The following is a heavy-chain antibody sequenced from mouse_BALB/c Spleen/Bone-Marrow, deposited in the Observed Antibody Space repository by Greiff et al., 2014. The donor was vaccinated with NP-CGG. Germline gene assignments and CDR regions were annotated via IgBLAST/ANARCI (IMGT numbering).Heavy chain of an antibody. Sequence: EVQLQQSGTVLARPGASVKMSCKASGYSLTNYWLHWVKQRPGQGLEWIGAIYPGNSDTSYNQKFKGKAKLTAVTSASTAYMELSSLTNEDSAVYYCTRFGSSYDWYFDVWGAGTTVTVSS. D-gene: IGHD1-1*01. CDR2: IYPGNSDT. J-gene: IGHJ1*01. V-gene: IGHV1-5*01. CDR1: GYSLTNYW. CDR3: TRFGSSYDWYFDV.